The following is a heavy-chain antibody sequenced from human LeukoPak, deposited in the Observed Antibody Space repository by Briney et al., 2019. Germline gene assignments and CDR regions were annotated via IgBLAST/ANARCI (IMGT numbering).Heavy chain of an antibody. CDR2: IYTSGST. Sequence: PSETLSLTCTVSGGSISNYYWSWIRQPAGKGLEWIGRIYTSGSTNYNPSLKSRVTMSVDTSKNQFSLKLSSVTAADTAVYYCARDLAVAGTYGMDVWGQGTTVTVSS. CDR1: GGSISNYY. V-gene: IGHV4-4*07. D-gene: IGHD6-19*01. CDR3: ARDLAVAGTYGMDV. J-gene: IGHJ6*02.